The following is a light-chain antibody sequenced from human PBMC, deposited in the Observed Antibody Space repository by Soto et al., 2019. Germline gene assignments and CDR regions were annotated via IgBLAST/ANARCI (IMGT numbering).Light chain of an antibody. J-gene: IGKJ5*01. Sequence: EIVLTQSPCTLSLSPGERATLSCRASQSVSSSYLAWYQQKPGQAPRLLIYGASSRATGIPDGFSGSGSGTEFTLTISSLQSEDFAIYYCQQYHNWPPITFGQGTRLEIK. CDR1: QSVSSSY. CDR3: QQYHNWPPIT. V-gene: IGKV3-20*01. CDR2: GAS.